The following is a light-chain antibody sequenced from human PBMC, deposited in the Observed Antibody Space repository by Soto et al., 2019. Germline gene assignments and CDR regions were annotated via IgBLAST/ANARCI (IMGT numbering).Light chain of an antibody. Sequence: EIVLTQSPGTLSLSPGERATLSCRARQSVSSRFLAWYQQKPGQAPRLLMYDASSRATGIPDRFSVTVSGTDFTLTISRLEPEDFAVYYCQQYGSSPYTFGLGTKVDIK. CDR2: DAS. J-gene: IGKJ2*01. CDR1: QSVSSRF. V-gene: IGKV3-20*01. CDR3: QQYGSSPYT.